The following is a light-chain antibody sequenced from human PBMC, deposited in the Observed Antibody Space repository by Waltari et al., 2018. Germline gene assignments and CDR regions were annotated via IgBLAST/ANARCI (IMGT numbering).Light chain of an antibody. V-gene: IGKV1-39*01. Sequence: DIQMTQSPSSLSASVGDNVTITCRASPTIDKYLNWYQQKPGKAPSHLIHTTSSLQGGVPSRFSGSGSGSEFALTIASLQPEDSATYYCQQSFSMPPTFGGGTKVEI. J-gene: IGKJ4*01. CDR3: QQSFSMPPT. CDR2: TTS. CDR1: PTIDKY.